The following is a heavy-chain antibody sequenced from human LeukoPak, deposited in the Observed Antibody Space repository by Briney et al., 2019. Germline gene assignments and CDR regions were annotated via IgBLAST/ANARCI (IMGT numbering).Heavy chain of an antibody. Sequence: GEPLQISFKGSGSGFTSYWISWVRPMPGKGGEWMGRIDPSDSYTNYSTFLQGHVIISAEKYINTTSLQWSSLKASDTAMYYCARLHSSSWKIDYWGQGTLVTVSS. CDR1: GSGFTSYW. CDR3: ARLHSSSWKIDY. J-gene: IGHJ4*02. CDR2: IDPSDSYT. V-gene: IGHV5-10-1*01. D-gene: IGHD6-13*01.